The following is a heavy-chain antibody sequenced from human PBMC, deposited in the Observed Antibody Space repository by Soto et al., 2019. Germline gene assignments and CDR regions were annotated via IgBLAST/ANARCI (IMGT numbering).Heavy chain of an antibody. Sequence: GGSLRLSCAASGFTFSSYDMHWVRQATGKGLEWVSAIGTAGDPYYPGSVKGRFTISRENAKNSLYLQMNSLRAGDTAVYDCARGSESGYDNAFDIWGQGTMVTVSS. J-gene: IGHJ3*02. CDR3: ARGSESGYDNAFDI. D-gene: IGHD5-12*01. CDR1: GFTFSSYD. V-gene: IGHV3-13*05. CDR2: IGTAGDP.